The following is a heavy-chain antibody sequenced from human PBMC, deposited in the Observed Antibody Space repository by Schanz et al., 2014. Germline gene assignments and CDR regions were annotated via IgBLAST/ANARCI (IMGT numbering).Heavy chain of an antibody. CDR2: VRKKEFSDDTE. CDR1: GFSFSDHA. J-gene: IGHJ4*02. Sequence: EVQLVESGGGLVKPGGFLRLSCAASGFSFSDHAMDWVRQAAGKGLEWVGRVRKKEFSDDTEEYAASVRGRFTISRDDSKNVVNLQMNSLRPEDTAVYYCARGGFGEVSYFDYWGQGTLVTVSS. V-gene: IGHV3-72*01. D-gene: IGHD3-10*01. CDR3: ARGGFGEVSYFDY.